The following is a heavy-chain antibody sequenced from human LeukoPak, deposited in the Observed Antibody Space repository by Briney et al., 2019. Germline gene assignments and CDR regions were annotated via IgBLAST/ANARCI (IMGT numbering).Heavy chain of an antibody. CDR3: ARDSSGYNDY. Sequence: SVKVSCKASGGTLNSYVISWVRQAPGQGLEWMGGIIPISGTTNYAQKFQGRVTITADKSTSTAYMELSSLRSEDTAVYYCARDSSGYNDYWGQGTLVTVSS. D-gene: IGHD3-22*01. J-gene: IGHJ4*02. CDR2: IIPISGTT. CDR1: GGTLNSYV. V-gene: IGHV1-69*06.